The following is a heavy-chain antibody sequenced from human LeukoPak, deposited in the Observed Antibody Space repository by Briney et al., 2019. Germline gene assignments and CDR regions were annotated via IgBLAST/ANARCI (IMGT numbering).Heavy chain of an antibody. D-gene: IGHD4-23*01. CDR1: GGTFSSYA. Sequence: GSSVKVSCKASGGTFSSYAISWVRQAPGQGLEWMGRIIPILGIANYAQKFQGRVTITADKSTSTAYMELSSLRSEDTAVYYCARDPHGGNGKGWFDPWGQGTLVTVSS. V-gene: IGHV1-69*04. CDR2: IIPILGIA. CDR3: ARDPHGGNGKGWFDP. J-gene: IGHJ5*02.